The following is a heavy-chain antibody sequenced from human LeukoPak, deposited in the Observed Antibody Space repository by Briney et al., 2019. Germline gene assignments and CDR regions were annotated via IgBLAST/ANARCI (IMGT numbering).Heavy chain of an antibody. V-gene: IGHV4-61*08. Sequence: SETLSLTCAVSGGSISSGGYSWSWIRQPPGKGLEWIGYIYYSGSTNYNPSLKSRVTISVDTSKNQFSLKLSSVTAADTAVYYCARENGGSLEFDYWGQGTLVTVSS. D-gene: IGHD2-15*01. CDR1: GGSISSGGYS. J-gene: IGHJ4*02. CDR2: IYYSGST. CDR3: ARENGGSLEFDY.